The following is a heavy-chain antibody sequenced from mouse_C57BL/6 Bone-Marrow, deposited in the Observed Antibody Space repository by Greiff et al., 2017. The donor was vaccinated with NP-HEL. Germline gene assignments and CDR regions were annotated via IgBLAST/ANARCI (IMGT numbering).Heavy chain of an antibody. V-gene: IGHV14-2*01. CDR1: GFNIKDYY. CDR2: IDPEDGET. D-gene: IGHD1-1*01. J-gene: IGHJ4*01. CDR3: SRDYGSFYYYAMDY. Sequence: EVQLQQSGAELVKPGASVKLSCTASGFNIKDYYMHWVKQRTEQGLEWIGRIDPEDGETKYSPKFQGKATITADTSSNTAYLQLSSLTSEDTAVYYYSRDYGSFYYYAMDYWGQGTSVTVSS.